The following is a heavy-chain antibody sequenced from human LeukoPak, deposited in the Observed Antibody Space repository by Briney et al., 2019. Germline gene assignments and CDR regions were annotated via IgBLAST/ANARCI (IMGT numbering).Heavy chain of an antibody. CDR3: ARGPNSGSHFFDY. D-gene: IGHD1-26*01. CDR2: ISSAGDHQ. Sequence: GGSLRLSCAASGFTFSDSALHWVRQAPGKGLEWVAVISSAGDHQYYAHSVKGRFIISRDNSKNTLYLDMNRLRPEDTAVYYCARGPNSGSHFFDYWGQGTLLTVSS. J-gene: IGHJ4*02. CDR1: GFTFSDSA. V-gene: IGHV3-30*03.